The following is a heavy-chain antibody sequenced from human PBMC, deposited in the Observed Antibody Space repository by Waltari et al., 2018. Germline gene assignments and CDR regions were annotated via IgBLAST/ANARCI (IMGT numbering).Heavy chain of an antibody. CDR1: GTSISRHY. Sequence: QVQLQESGPGLVKPSETLSLTCSVSGTSISRHYWSWLRQPPGRGLEWIGYVDYSGSTKHNPTLKSRLAISVDISNNQFSLKLTSVTAADTAVYFCAREGRNYYGSGTFENWFDPWGQGILVTVSS. D-gene: IGHD3-10*01. V-gene: IGHV4-59*11. J-gene: IGHJ5*02. CDR2: VDYSGST. CDR3: AREGRNYYGSGTFENWFDP.